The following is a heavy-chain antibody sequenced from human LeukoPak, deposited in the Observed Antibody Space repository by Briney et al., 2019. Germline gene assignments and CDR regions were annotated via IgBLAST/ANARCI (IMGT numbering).Heavy chain of an antibody. D-gene: IGHD4-17*01. CDR3: ARGSLLRLFDY. J-gene: IGHJ4*02. CDR2: INHSGST. V-gene: IGHV4-34*01. Sequence: SETLSLTCAVYGGSFSGYYWSWIRQPPGKGLEWIGEINHSGSTNYNPSLKSRVTISVDTSKYQFSLKLSSVTAADTAVYYCARGSLLRLFDYWGQGTLVTVSS. CDR1: GGSFSGYY.